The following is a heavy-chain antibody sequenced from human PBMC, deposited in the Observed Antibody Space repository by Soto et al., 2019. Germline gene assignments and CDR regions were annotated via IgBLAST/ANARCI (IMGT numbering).Heavy chain of an antibody. D-gene: IGHD6-13*01. Sequence: SETLSLTCTVSGGSISSSSYYWGWIRQPPGKGLEWIGSIYYSGNTYYNPSLKSRVTISVDTSKNQFSLKLSSVTAADTAVYYCARHQSHSSSYVDPWGQGTLVTVSS. J-gene: IGHJ5*02. V-gene: IGHV4-39*01. CDR2: IYYSGNT. CDR3: ARHQSHSSSYVDP. CDR1: GGSISSSSYY.